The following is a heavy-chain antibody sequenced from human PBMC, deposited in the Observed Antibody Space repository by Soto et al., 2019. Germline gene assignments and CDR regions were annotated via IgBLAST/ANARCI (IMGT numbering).Heavy chain of an antibody. D-gene: IGHD1-7*01. Sequence: EVQLVESGGGLVKPGGSLRLSCAASGFTFSSYSMNWVRQAPGKGLEWVSSISSSSSYIYYADSVKGRFIISRDNAKNSLYLQMNSLRAEDTAVYYCARDGDAAITGTMGYWGQGTLVTVSS. CDR3: ARDGDAAITGTMGY. CDR1: GFTFSSYS. J-gene: IGHJ4*02. V-gene: IGHV3-21*01. CDR2: ISSSSSYI.